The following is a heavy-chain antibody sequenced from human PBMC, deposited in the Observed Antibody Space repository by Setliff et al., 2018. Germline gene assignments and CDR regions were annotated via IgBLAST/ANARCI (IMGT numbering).Heavy chain of an antibody. CDR1: GASINSGTYY. J-gene: IGHJ4*02. Sequence: SETLSLTCTVSGASINSGTYYWGWIRQPPGKGLEWIGTVYDSGTTYYNPSLKSRVTIFVDTSKNQFSLNLNSVTAADTGVYYCASCRYQVPYDYWGQGILVTVPQ. V-gene: IGHV4-39*01. CDR3: ASCRYQVPYDY. D-gene: IGHD2-2*01. CDR2: VYDSGTT.